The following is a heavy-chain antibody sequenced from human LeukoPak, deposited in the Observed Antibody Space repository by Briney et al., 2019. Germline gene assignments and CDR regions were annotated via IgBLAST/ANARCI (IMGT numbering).Heavy chain of an antibody. D-gene: IGHD3-22*01. CDR1: GFTFSNYE. V-gene: IGHV3-48*03. J-gene: IGHJ6*03. Sequence: GGSLRLSCVVSGFTFSNYEMNWVRQAPGKGLEWVSCISSSDSTIYYADSVKGRFTISRDNAKNSLYLQMNSLRAEDTAVYYCARGKADYYASGGYRYYNYYYMDVWGKGTTVTISS. CDR3: ARGKADYYASGGYRYYNYYYMDV. CDR2: ISSSDSTI.